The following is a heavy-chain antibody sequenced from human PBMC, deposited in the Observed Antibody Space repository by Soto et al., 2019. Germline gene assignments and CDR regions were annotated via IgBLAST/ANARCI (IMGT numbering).Heavy chain of an antibody. Sequence: GGSLRLYCAASGFTFSSYAMHWVRQAPGKGLEWVAVISYDGSNKYYADSVKGRFTISRDNSKNTLYLQMNSLRAEDTAVYYCAREEAGNFDYWGQGTLVTVSS. CDR3: AREEAGNFDY. V-gene: IGHV3-30-3*01. D-gene: IGHD3-10*01. J-gene: IGHJ4*02. CDR1: GFTFSSYA. CDR2: ISYDGSNK.